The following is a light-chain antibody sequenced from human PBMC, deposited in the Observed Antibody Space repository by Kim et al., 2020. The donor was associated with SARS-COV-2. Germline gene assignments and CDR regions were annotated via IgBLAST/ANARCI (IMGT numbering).Light chain of an antibody. CDR3: ATWDDSLSGYV. CDR2: SNN. J-gene: IGLJ1*01. V-gene: IGLV1-47*02. Sequence: GQRVTISCSGSSSNIGSNLVYWYQQLPGTAPKLLIYSNNQRPSGVPDRFSGSKSGTSASLAISGLQSEDEADYYCATWDDSLSGYVFGAGTKLTVL. CDR1: SSNIGSNL.